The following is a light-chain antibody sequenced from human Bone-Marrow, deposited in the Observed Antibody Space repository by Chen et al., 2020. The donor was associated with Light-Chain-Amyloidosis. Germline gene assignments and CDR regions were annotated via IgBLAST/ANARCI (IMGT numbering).Light chain of an antibody. J-gene: IGKJ1*01. V-gene: IGKV3-15*01. CDR3: QQYNNWPRT. Sequence: EIVMTQSPATLSVSPGERVTLSCRASQSVSTNLACFQQKPGQAPRLLIYGVSTRLTGIPARLSGSGSGTEFNLTISRLQSEDFAVYYCQQYNNWPRTFGQGTKVEVK. CDR1: QSVSTN. CDR2: GVS.